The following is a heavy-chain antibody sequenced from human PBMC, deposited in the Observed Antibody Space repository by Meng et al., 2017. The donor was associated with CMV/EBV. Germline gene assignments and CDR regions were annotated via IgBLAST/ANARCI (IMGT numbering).Heavy chain of an antibody. CDR3: ARSYEFWSGYYFGY. CDR1: GDSISSSSYY. J-gene: IGHJ4*02. Sequence: SETLSLTCTVSGDSISSSSYYWGWIRQPPRKGLEWIGSINYSGRTYYNPSLKSRVTISVDTSKNQVSLKLSSVTAADTAVYYCARSYEFWSGYYFGYWGQGTLVTVSS. V-gene: IGHV4-39*01. CDR2: INYSGRT. D-gene: IGHD3-3*01.